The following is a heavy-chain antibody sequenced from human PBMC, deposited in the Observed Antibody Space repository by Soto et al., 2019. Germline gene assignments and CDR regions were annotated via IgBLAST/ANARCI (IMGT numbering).Heavy chain of an antibody. D-gene: IGHD2-15*01. J-gene: IGHJ5*02. CDR1: GYTFISHA. Sequence: QVQLVQSGGEVKKPGASVKVSCKASGYTFISHAITWVRQAPGQGLEWMGWISGYNGDTNYAQDLQGRVTMTTYTSTSTAYMEMRSLRSDDTAVYDCARSKIYCRGGSCYWNWFDPWGQGTLVTVSS. CDR3: ARSKIYCRGGSCYWNWFDP. V-gene: IGHV1-18*01. CDR2: ISGYNGDT.